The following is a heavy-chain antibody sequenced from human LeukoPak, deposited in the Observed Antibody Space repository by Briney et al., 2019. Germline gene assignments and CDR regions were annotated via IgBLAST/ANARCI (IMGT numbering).Heavy chain of an antibody. CDR3: ARSITGTLFDY. D-gene: IGHD1-20*01. V-gene: IGHV4-38-2*01. Sequence: SETLSLTCAVSGYSISSGYYWGWIRQPPGEGLEWIGMIYHSGSTYYNPSLKSRVTISVDTSKNQFSLKLSSVTAADTAVYYCARSITGTLFDYWGQGTLVTVSS. J-gene: IGHJ4*02. CDR1: GYSISSGYY. CDR2: IYHSGST.